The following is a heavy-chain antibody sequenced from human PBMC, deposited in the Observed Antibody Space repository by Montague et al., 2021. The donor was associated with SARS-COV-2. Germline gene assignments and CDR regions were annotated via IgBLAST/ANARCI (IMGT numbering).Heavy chain of an antibody. Sequence: SETLSLTCTVSGGSITTDIFYWGWVRQPPGKGLEWIGSISYSWSTYYNPSLKSRVTMSVDTSKNQFSLELISLTATDTAMYYCARHVDPCGVHCRNWYCDLWGRGTLVTVSS. J-gene: IGHJ2*01. CDR2: ISYSWST. CDR3: ARHVDPCGVHCRNWYCDL. D-gene: IGHD2-21*02. CDR1: GGSITTDIFY. V-gene: IGHV4-39*01.